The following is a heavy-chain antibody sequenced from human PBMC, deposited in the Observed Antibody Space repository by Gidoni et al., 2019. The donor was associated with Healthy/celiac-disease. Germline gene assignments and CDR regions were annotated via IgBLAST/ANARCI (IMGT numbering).Heavy chain of an antibody. J-gene: IGHJ4*02. CDR3: AAGSPPAAGKY. CDR2: IVVGRGNT. Sequence: QMQLVQSGPEVKKPGTSVKVSCKASGFTFTSSAVQWVRQARGQRLEWIGWIVVGRGNTNYAQKFQERVTITRDMSTSTAYMELSSLRSEETAVYYCAAGSPPAAGKYWGQGTLVTVSS. V-gene: IGHV1-58*01. D-gene: IGHD6-13*01. CDR1: GFTFTSSA.